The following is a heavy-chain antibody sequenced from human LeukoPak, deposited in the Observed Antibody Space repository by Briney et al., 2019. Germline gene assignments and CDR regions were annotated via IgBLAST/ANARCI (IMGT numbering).Heavy chain of an antibody. J-gene: IGHJ4*02. CDR3: TTSRIVVVPAASGY. V-gene: IGHV3-23*01. CDR2: ISGAGGTT. Sequence: GGSLRLSCAASGFTFSTFDMSWVRQAPGKGLQWVSTISGAGGTTLFADSVKGRFSISRDNSNNKVFLQMNSLRVEDTAVYYCTTSRIVVVPAASGYWGQGTLVTVSS. D-gene: IGHD2-2*01. CDR1: GFTFSTFD.